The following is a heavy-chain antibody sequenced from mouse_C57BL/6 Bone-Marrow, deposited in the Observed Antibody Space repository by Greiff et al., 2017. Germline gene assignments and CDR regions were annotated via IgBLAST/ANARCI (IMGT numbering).Heavy chain of an antibody. J-gene: IGHJ1*03. CDR1: GYTFTSYW. D-gene: IGHD1-1*01. CDR2: IHPNSGST. Sequence: QVQLQQPGAELVKPGASVKLSCKASGYTFTSYWMHWVKQRPGQGLEWIGMIHPNSGSTNYNEKFKSKATLTVDKSSSTAYMQLSSLTSEDSAVYYCERRRVITTVVVEQDWYFDVGGTGTTVTVSS. V-gene: IGHV1-64*01. CDR3: ERRRVITTVVVEQDWYFDV.